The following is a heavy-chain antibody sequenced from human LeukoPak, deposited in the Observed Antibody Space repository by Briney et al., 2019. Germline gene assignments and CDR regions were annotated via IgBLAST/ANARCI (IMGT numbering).Heavy chain of an antibody. J-gene: IGHJ5*02. D-gene: IGHD6-13*01. CDR1: GGSISSYY. CDR3: ARGLAAAGTGNWFDP. Sequence: SETLSLTCTVSGGSISSYYWSWIRQPPGKGLEWIGYIYYSGGTNYNPSLKSRVTISVDTSKNQFSLKLSSVTAADTAVYYRARGLAAAGTGNWFDPWGQGTLVTVSS. V-gene: IGHV4-59*01. CDR2: IYYSGGT.